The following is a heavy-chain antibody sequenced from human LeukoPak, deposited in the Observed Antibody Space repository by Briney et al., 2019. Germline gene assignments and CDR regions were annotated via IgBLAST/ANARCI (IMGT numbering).Heavy chain of an antibody. CDR2: IYYSGST. J-gene: IGHJ4*02. D-gene: IGHD6-13*01. Sequence: SETLSLTCTDSGGSISSGDNYWSWIRQPPGKGLEWIGYIYYSGSTYYNPSLKSRVTISVDTSKNQFSLKLSSMSAADTAVYYCARGDLYSSSWYNWGQGTLVTVSS. CDR3: ARGDLYSSSWYN. CDR1: GGSISSGDNY. V-gene: IGHV4-30-4*08.